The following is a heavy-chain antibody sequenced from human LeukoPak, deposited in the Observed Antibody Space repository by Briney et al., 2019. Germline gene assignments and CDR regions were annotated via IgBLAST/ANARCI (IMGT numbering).Heavy chain of an antibody. CDR2: INHSGST. Sequence: PSETLSLTCTVSGGSFEHYYWSWIRQPPGKGLEWIGEINHSGSTNYNPSLKSRVTISVDMSKNQFSLKLSSVTVADTAVYYCARAPRRTIFGVVTIRGYFDYWGQGTLVTVSS. D-gene: IGHD3-3*01. V-gene: IGHV4-34*01. J-gene: IGHJ4*02. CDR1: GGSFEHYY. CDR3: ARAPRRTIFGVVTIRGYFDY.